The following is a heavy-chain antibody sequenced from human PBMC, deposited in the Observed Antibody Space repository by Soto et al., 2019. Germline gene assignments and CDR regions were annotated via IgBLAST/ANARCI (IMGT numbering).Heavy chain of an antibody. CDR1: GFTFSSYG. CDR2: ISYDGSNK. CDR3: AKSTYNGYPFDS. Sequence: QAQLVESGGGVVQPGRSLRLSCAASGFTFSSYGMHWVRQAPGKGLEWVAVISYDGSNKYYADSVKGRFTISRDNSKNTLYLQMSSLRAEDTAVYYCAKSTYNGYPFDSWGQGTLVTVSS. V-gene: IGHV3-30*18. J-gene: IGHJ4*02. D-gene: IGHD5-12*01.